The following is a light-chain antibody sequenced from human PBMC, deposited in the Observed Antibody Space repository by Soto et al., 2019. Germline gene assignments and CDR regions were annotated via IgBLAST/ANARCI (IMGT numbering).Light chain of an antibody. Sequence: DLQMTQSPSTLSASVGDRVKITCRASQSISSWLAWYQVKPGKAPKLLIYAASTLESGVPSRFSATVSGTEFSLTITSLQPEDFATYYCQQLFDSPITFGQGTRLEN. CDR1: QSISSW. V-gene: IGKV1-5*01. J-gene: IGKJ5*01. CDR2: AAS. CDR3: QQLFDSPIT.